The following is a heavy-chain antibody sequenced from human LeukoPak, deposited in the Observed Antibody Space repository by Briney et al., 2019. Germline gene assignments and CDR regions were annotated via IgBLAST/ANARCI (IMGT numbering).Heavy chain of an antibody. V-gene: IGHV1-18*01. D-gene: IGHD3-10*01. Sequence: ASVKVSCKASGGTFSSYAISWVRQAPGQGPEWMGWISAYNGNTNYAQKLQGRVTMTTDTSTSTAYMELRSLRSDDTAVYYCARVGPMVRGAIRRTDYWGQGTLVTVSS. J-gene: IGHJ4*02. CDR2: ISAYNGNT. CDR1: GGTFSSYA. CDR3: ARVGPMVRGAIRRTDY.